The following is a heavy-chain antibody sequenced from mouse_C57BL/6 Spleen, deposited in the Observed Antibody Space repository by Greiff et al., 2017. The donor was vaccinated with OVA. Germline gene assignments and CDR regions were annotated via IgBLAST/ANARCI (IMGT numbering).Heavy chain of an antibody. CDR3: ASSPIYDGTAGAMDY. V-gene: IGHV7-3*01. Sequence: DVMLVESGGGLVQPGGSLSLSCAASGFTFTDYYMSWVRQPPGKALEWLGFIRNKANGYTTEYSASVKGRFTISRDNSQSILYLQMNALRAEDSATYYCASSPIYDGTAGAMDYWGQGTSVTVSS. J-gene: IGHJ4*01. D-gene: IGHD2-3*01. CDR2: IRNKANGYTT. CDR1: GFTFTDYY.